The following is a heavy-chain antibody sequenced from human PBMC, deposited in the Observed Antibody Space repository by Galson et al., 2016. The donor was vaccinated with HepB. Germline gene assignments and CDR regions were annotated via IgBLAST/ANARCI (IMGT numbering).Heavy chain of an antibody. CDR1: GVIFSKYG. J-gene: IGHJ5*02. Sequence: SLRISCAASGVIFSKYGMHWGGQAPGKGLEWVAVIWHDGSNQYYAESVQGRFTISRDHSKTPLFLQMNSLRAEDTAVYYCVRSLAHCLSTSCYVVETWGQGTLVTVSS. CDR2: IWHDGSNQ. D-gene: IGHD2-2*01. CDR3: VRSLAHCLSTSCYVVET. V-gene: IGHV3-33*01.